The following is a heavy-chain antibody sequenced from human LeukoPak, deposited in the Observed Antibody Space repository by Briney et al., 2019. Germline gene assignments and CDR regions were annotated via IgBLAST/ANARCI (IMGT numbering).Heavy chain of an antibody. V-gene: IGHV3-23*01. D-gene: IGHD1-26*01. CDR3: ARDKFTVGGRGGFKF. CDR1: GFTSSNYA. Sequence: GGSLRLSCAASGFTSSNYAMSWVRQAPGKGLEWVSAISGSGGTTYYADSVKGRFTISRDNSKNTLYLQMNSLRAEDTAVYFCARDKFTVGGRGGFKFWGGGTMVWVSS. CDR2: ISGSGGTT. J-gene: IGHJ3*01.